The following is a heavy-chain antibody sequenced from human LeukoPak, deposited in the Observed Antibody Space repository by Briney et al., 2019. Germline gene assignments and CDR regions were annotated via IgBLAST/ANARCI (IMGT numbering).Heavy chain of an antibody. CDR3: AIERSSSSCTDFDY. J-gene: IGHJ4*02. CDR2: IYSSGST. CDR1: GGSISNNY. Sequence: PSETLSLTCTEPGGSISNNYWSWIRQPPGKGLERIGYIYSSGSTDYSPSLKSRVTISVYTSKSQFSLKLISLTAADTAVYYCAIERSSSSCTDFDYWGQGTLVTVSS. V-gene: IGHV4-4*09. D-gene: IGHD6-13*01.